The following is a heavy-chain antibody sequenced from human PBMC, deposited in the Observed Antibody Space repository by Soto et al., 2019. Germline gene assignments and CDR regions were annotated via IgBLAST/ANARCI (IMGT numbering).Heavy chain of an antibody. CDR3: ARDSLALFDS. J-gene: IGHJ4*02. CDR2: IYSSGST. V-gene: IGHV4-61*01. CDR1: DGSVSSGSYY. D-gene: IGHD5-12*01. Sequence: SETLSLTCTASDGSVSSGSYYWTWIRQPPGKGLEWIGYIYSSGSTLYNPSLKSRVIISVDTSMNQFSLKLSSVTAAGTAVYYCARDSLALFDSWGLGTLVTVSS.